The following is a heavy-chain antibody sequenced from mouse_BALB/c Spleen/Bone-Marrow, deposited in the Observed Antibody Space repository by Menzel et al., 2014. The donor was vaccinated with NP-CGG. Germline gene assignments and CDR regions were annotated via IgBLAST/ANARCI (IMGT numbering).Heavy chain of an antibody. Sequence: VQLQQPGPELAKPGASVKVFCKASGYAFTNYNMNWVKQSHGKSLEWIGYIDPYSGGTNYNQKFRGKATLTVDKSSSTAYMLLNKLTSEDPELYSCSRGVPAYLAHWGKGPT. D-gene: IGHD2-14*01. CDR1: GYAFTNYN. V-gene: IGHV1S135*01. CDR2: IDPYSGGT. J-gene: IGHJ2*01. CDR3: SRGVPAYLAH.